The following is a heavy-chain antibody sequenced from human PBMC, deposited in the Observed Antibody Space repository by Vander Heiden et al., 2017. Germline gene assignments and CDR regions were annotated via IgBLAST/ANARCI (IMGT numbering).Heavy chain of an antibody. D-gene: IGHD1-26*01. CDR3: TTGGSYSAFDI. J-gene: IGHJ3*02. CDR1: GFTFTKCW. CDR2: NKSKGGGGAT. Sequence: EVQLVESGGGLVKPGGSLRLSCAVSGFTFTKCWMEWVRQAPGKGLEVVGRNKSKGGGGATDYGATVKGRFPNSRDDLENTVYLQMNSLKSEDTAVYYCTTGGSYSAFDIWGQGTMVTVSS. V-gene: IGHV3-15*07.